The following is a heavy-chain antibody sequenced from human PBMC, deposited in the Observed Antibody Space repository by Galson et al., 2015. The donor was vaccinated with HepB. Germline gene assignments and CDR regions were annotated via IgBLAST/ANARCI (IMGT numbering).Heavy chain of an antibody. D-gene: IGHD3-22*01. CDR2: ISYDGSIT. CDR1: GFTFSSYA. CDR3: ARKMASSGHSRWFAP. J-gene: IGHJ5*02. V-gene: IGHV3-30*03. Sequence: SLRLSCAASGFTFSSYAMLWARQTPGKGLEWVAEISYDGSITKYADSMKGRFTISRDNSKNTIYLQMNSLRVEDTAVYYCARKMASSGHSRWFAPWGQGTQVTV.